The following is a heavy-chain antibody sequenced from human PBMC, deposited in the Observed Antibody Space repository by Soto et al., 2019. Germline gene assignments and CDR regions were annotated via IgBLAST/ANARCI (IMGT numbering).Heavy chain of an antibody. V-gene: IGHV3-15*01. Sequence: PGGSLRVSCAASGFSFSNALMSWVRQLPGKGLEWVGHIKSKTDGGTADYAAPVKGRFTISRDDSKNTLYLQMNSLKTEDTAMFYCTTLNYGVDVWGQGTTVTVSS. CDR3: TTLNYGVDV. CDR2: IKSKTDGGTA. J-gene: IGHJ6*02. CDR1: GFSFSNAL.